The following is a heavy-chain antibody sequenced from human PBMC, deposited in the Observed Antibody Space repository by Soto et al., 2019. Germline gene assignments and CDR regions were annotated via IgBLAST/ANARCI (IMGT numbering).Heavy chain of an antibody. J-gene: IGHJ4*02. V-gene: IGHV4-39*01. CDR2: IYYSGST. CDR1: GGSISSSSYY. D-gene: IGHD3-22*01. CDR3: ARLEYYDSSGYYYVPPYFDY. Sequence: SETLSLTCTVSGGSISSSSYYWGWIRQPPGKGLEWIGSIYYSGSTYYNPSLKSRVTISVDTSKNQCSLKLSSVTAADTAVYYCARLEYYDSSGYYYVPPYFDYWGQGTLVTVSS.